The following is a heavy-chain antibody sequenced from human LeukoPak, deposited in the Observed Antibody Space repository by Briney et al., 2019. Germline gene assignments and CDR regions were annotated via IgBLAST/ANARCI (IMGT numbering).Heavy chain of an antibody. CDR2: IYYSGST. D-gene: IGHD3-10*01. CDR3: ARVRGSAYYYVMDV. CDR1: GGSISSGGYY. Sequence: SQTLSLTCTVSGGSISSGGYYWSWIRQHPGKGLEWIGYIYYSGSTNYNPSLKSRVTISVDTSQTQFSLKLSSVTAADTAVYYCARVRGSAYYYVMDVWGQGTTVTVSS. J-gene: IGHJ6*02. V-gene: IGHV4-31*03.